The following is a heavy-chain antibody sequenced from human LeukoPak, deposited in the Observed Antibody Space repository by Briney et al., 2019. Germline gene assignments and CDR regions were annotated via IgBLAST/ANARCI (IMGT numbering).Heavy chain of an antibody. D-gene: IGHD3-22*01. Sequence: GASVKVSCKASGYTFTGYYMHWVRQAPGQGLEWMGWINPNSGGTNYAQKFQGRVTMTRDMSTSTVYMELSSLRSEDTAVYYCARDPYYDSSGLAGGYWGQGTLVTVSS. CDR2: INPNSGGT. CDR1: GYTFTGYY. V-gene: IGHV1-2*02. CDR3: ARDPYYDSSGLAGGY. J-gene: IGHJ4*02.